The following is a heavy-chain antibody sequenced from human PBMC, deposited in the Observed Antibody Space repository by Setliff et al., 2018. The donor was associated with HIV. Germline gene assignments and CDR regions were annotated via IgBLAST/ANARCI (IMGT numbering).Heavy chain of an antibody. CDR3: VKSASWDLRGWLH. D-gene: IGHD6-19*01. CDR1: GFSFSQYG. V-gene: IGHV3-33*06. Sequence: SLRLSCAASGFSFSQYGMHWVRQTPGKGLQWVAVMWYDGSKKYYADSVKGRFTISRDNSKNMVYLQVSSLRAEDSAVYYCVKSASWDLRGWLHWGQGTPVTVSS. CDR2: MWYDGSKK. J-gene: IGHJ4*02.